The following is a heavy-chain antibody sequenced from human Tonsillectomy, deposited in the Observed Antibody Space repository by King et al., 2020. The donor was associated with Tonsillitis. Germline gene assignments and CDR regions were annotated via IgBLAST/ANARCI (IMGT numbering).Heavy chain of an antibody. J-gene: IGHJ3*02. Sequence: QVQLVESGADVKKPGASVKVSCKASGYTLTAYFIHWVRQAPGQGLEWMGWINPNNGGTNYPQKFQGRVTMTRDTSISTAYMELSRLRSDDTAVYYCARVLANDAFDIWGQGTMVTVSS. CDR1: GYTLTAYF. CDR2: INPNNGGT. V-gene: IGHV1-2*02. CDR3: ARVLANDAFDI.